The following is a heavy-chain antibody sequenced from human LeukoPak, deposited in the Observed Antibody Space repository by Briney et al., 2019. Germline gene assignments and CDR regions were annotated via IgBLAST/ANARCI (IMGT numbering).Heavy chain of an antibody. CDR3: ASVMVGATSYYYYYYMDV. D-gene: IGHD1-26*01. J-gene: IGHJ6*03. Sequence: SETLSLTCTVSGGSISSSSYYWGWIRQPPGKGLEWIVSIYYSGSTYYNPSLKSRVTISVDTSKNQFSLKPGSVTAADTAVYYCASVMVGATSYYYYYYMDVWGKGTTVTVSS. V-gene: IGHV4-39*01. CDR2: IYYSGST. CDR1: GGSISSSSYY.